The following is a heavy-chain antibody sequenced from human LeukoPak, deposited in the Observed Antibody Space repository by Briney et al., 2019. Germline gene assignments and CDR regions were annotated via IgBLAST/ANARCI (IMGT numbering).Heavy chain of an antibody. J-gene: IGHJ4*02. CDR1: GFTFSSYE. CDR3: ARPIFRSVDTAMEY. D-gene: IGHD5-18*01. V-gene: IGHV3-48*03. Sequence: GGSLRLSCAASGFTFSSYEMNWVRQAPGKGLEWVSYISSSGSTIYYADSVKGRFTISRDNAKNSLYLQMNSLRAEDTAVYYCARPIFRSVDTAMEYWGQGTLVTVSS. CDR2: ISSSGSTI.